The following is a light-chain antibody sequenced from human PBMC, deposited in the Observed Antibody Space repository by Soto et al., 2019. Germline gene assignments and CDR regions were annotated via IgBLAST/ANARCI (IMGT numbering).Light chain of an antibody. CDR2: DVN. J-gene: IGLJ2*01. CDR3: CSYAGSFAFV. V-gene: IGLV2-11*01. Sequence: QSVLTQPRSVSGSPGQSVTISCTGTSSDVGGYHFVSWYQQHPGRAPKLIIFDVNARPSGVPDRFSGSKSGNTASLTISGLQADDEADYYCCSYAGSFAFVFGGGTKVTVL. CDR1: SSDVGGYHF.